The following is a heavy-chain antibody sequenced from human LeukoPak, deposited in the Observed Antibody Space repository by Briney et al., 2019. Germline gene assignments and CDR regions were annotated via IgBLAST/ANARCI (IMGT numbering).Heavy chain of an antibody. CDR2: INTDGSST. CDR3: ARDXXSSSPKGXN. V-gene: IGHV3-74*01. D-gene: IGHD6-6*01. CDR1: GFTFSTYW. J-gene: IGHJ4*02. Sequence: GGSLRLSCAASGFTFSTYWMHWVRQAPGKGLVWVSRINTDGSSTTYADSVKGRFTISRYNAKNTLYLQMNSLRAEDTAMYYCARDXXSSSPKGXNWGQGTLVTVSS.